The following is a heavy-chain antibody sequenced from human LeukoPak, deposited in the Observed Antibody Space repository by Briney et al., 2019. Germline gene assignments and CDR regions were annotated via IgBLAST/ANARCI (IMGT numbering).Heavy chain of an antibody. CDR1: GFTFSSYA. Sequence: GGSLRLSCAASGFTFSSYAMSWVRQAPGKGLEWVSGISGSGGDTYYADSVKGRFTISRDNSKNTLYLQMNSLRAEDTAVYYCAKDATVTTRLLAGWGQGTLVTVSS. CDR3: AKDATVTTRLLAG. J-gene: IGHJ4*02. V-gene: IGHV3-23*01. D-gene: IGHD4-17*01. CDR2: ISGSGGDT.